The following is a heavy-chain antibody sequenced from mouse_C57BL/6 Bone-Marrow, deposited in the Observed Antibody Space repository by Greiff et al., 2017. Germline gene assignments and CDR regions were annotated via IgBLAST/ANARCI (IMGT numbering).Heavy chain of an antibody. D-gene: IGHD1-1*01. CDR3: TREDSPDYYGSIYAMDY. Sequence: EVMLVESGEGLVKPGGSLKLSCAASGFTFSSYAMSWVRQTPEKRLEWVAYISSGGDYIYYADTVKGRFTISRDNARNTLYLQMSSLKSEDTAMYYCTREDSPDYYGSIYAMDYWGQGTSVTVSS. CDR1: GFTFSSYA. V-gene: IGHV5-9-1*02. CDR2: ISSGGDYI. J-gene: IGHJ4*01.